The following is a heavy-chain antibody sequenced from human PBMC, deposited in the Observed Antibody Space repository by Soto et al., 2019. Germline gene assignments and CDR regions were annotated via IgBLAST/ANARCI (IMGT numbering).Heavy chain of an antibody. Sequence: QVQLVESGGGVVQPGRSLRLSCAASGFTFSSYGMHWVRQAPGKGLEWVAVISYDGSNKYYADSVKGRFTISRDNSKNTLYLQMNSLRAEDTAVYYCAKEEGCMITFGGGYYFDYWGQGTLVTVSS. V-gene: IGHV3-30*18. D-gene: IGHD3-16*01. CDR3: AKEEGCMITFGGGYYFDY. J-gene: IGHJ4*02. CDR2: ISYDGSNK. CDR1: GFTFSSYG.